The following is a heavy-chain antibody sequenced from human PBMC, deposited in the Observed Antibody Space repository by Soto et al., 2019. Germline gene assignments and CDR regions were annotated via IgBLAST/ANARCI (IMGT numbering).Heavy chain of an antibody. J-gene: IGHJ5*02. CDR1: GFTFRSFT. D-gene: IGHD6-13*01. V-gene: IGHV3-21*01. CDR2: ISCNSAYI. Sequence: GGSLRLSCAASGFTFRSFTMNWVRQAPGKGLEWVSTISCNSAYIYYTDALSGRFTICRDNAKNSLHLQMNSLRAEDTAAYYCPRDPCRDSSARGCFDPWGRGTQVAVSS. CDR3: PRDPCRDSSARGCFDP.